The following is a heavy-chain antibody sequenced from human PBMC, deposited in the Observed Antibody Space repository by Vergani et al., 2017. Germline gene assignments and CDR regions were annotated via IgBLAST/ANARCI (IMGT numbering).Heavy chain of an antibody. V-gene: IGHV3-74*01. J-gene: IGHJ5*02. D-gene: IGHD6-19*01. Sequence: EVQLVESGGGLVQPGGSLRLSCAASGFTFSSYWMHWVRQAPGKGLVWVSRINSDGSSTSYADSVKGRFTISRDNAKNTLYLQMNSLRAEDTAVYYCAREDRTLCSSGWERPVGWFDPWGQGTLVTVSS. CDR1: GFTFSSYW. CDR3: AREDRTLCSSGWERPVGWFDP. CDR2: INSDGSST.